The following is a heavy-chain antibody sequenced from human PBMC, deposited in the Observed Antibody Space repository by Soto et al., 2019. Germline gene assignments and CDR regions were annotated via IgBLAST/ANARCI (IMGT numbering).Heavy chain of an antibody. CDR1: GFTFSSYA. D-gene: IGHD4-17*01. J-gene: IGHJ5*02. Sequence: GGSLRLSCAASGFTFSSYAMSWVRQAPGKGLEWVSSISGSGGSTYYADSVKGRFTISRDNSKNTLYLQMNSLRAEDTAVYYVSKDIDYGDIGWFAPWAQGGLVXVSS. V-gene: IGHV3-23*01. CDR3: SKDIDYGDIGWFAP. CDR2: ISGSGGST.